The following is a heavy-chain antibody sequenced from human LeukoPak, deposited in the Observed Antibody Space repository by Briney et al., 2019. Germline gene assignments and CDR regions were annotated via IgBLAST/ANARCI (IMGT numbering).Heavy chain of an antibody. V-gene: IGHV3-21*01. D-gene: IGHD3-16*01. CDR2: ISSSSSYI. CDR3: ARVTPLGGMSY. Sequence: GGSLRLSCAASGFTFSSYSMNWVRQAPGKGLEWVSSISSSSSYIYYADSVKGRFTISRDNAKNSLYLQMNSLRAEDTAAYYCARVTPLGGMSYWGQGTLVTVSS. J-gene: IGHJ4*02. CDR1: GFTFSSYS.